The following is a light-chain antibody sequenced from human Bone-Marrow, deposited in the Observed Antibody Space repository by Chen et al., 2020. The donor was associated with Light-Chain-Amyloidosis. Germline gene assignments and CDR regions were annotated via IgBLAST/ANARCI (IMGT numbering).Light chain of an antibody. CDR3: HQGHSWNT. Sequence: DIVLTQSPATLSLFPGQTVSRSCTTSQSVENDLGWYQQKPGQSPKLLIYGASKRATVVPARFTASGSGTDFTLTITSLEPEDFALYYCHQGHSWNTFGPGTKLEVK. V-gene: IGKV3-11*01. CDR2: GAS. CDR1: QSVEND. J-gene: IGKJ3*01.